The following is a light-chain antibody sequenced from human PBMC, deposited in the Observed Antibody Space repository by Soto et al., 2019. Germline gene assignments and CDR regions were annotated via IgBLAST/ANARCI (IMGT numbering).Light chain of an antibody. Sequence: DIQMTQSPSTLSASVGDRVTITCRASQSISTWLAWYQQKPGKAPKLLIYKASSLASGVPSRFSGSGSGTEFTLTISSLQPDDFATYYCQKYNPYSRAFGQGTRVEIK. J-gene: IGKJ1*01. CDR3: QKYNPYSRA. CDR2: KAS. CDR1: QSISTW. V-gene: IGKV1-5*03.